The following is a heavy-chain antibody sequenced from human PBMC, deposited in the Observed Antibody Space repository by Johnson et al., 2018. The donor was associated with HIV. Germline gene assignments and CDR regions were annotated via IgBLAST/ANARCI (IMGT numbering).Heavy chain of an antibody. CDR3: ARADGSGSYFGFEI. V-gene: IGHV3-53*01. J-gene: IGHJ3*02. CDR1: GFTVSTNY. D-gene: IGHD3-10*01. Sequence: VQLVESGGGVVQPGGSLRLSCAASGFTVSTNYMTLVRQAPGKGLEWVSVIYSGGRTYYADSVTGRFTISRDSSKNTVYLQMNSLRAEDTAIYYCARADGSGSYFGFEIWGQGTMVTVSS. CDR2: IYSGGRT.